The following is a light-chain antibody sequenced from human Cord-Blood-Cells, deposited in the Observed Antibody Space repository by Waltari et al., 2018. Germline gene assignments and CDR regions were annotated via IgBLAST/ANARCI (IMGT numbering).Light chain of an antibody. CDR1: SSDVGGYNY. CDR2: EVS. Sequence: QSALTQPPSASGSPGPSVTISCTGTSSDVGGYNYVSWSQQHPAKAPKLMIYEVSKRPSGVPDRFSGSKSGNTASLTVSGLQAEDEADYYCSSYAGSNNLVFGGGTKLTVL. CDR3: SSYAGSNNLV. V-gene: IGLV2-8*01. J-gene: IGLJ3*02.